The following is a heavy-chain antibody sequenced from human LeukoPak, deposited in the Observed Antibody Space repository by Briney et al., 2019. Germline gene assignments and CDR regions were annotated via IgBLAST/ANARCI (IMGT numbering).Heavy chain of an antibody. D-gene: IGHD6-6*01. Sequence: PSETLSLTCTASGDSITSFYWSWIRQSPGKGLEYLGYIYYTGETNYNPSLRSRLTMSLDTSRNQFCLKLTSVTAADTAVYFCAKTARVAAHWGQGILVTVSS. CDR3: AKTARVAAH. V-gene: IGHV4-59*08. CDR1: GDSITSFY. CDR2: IYYTGET. J-gene: IGHJ4*02.